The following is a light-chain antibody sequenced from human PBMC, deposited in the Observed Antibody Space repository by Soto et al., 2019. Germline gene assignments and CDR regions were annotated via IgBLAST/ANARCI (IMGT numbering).Light chain of an antibody. CDR3: QQYGNSPPNT. Sequence: EIVLTQSPGTLSLSPGERATLSCRPSQSVSSSYLAWYQQKPGQAPRLLIYGASSRATGIPDRFSGSGSGTDFTLTISRLEPEDFAVYFCQQYGNSPPNTFGQGTKVDIK. CDR1: QSVSSSY. CDR2: GAS. V-gene: IGKV3-20*01. J-gene: IGKJ2*01.